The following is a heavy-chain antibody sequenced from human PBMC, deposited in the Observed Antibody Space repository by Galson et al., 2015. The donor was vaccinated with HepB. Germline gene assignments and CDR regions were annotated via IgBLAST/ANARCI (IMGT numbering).Heavy chain of an antibody. CDR2: IIPIFGTA. Sequence: SVKVSCKASGGTFSSYAISWVRQAPGQGLEWMGGIIPIFGTANYAQKFQGRVTITADESTSTAYMELSSLRSEDTAVYYCARDQSGGSSSWRDAFDIWGQGTMVTVSS. V-gene: IGHV1-69*13. CDR3: ARDQSGGSSSWRDAFDI. D-gene: IGHD6-13*01. CDR1: GGTFSSYA. J-gene: IGHJ3*02.